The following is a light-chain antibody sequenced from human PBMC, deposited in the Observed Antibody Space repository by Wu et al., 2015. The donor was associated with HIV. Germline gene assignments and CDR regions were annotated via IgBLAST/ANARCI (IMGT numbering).Light chain of an antibody. CDR1: QVIGNY. Sequence: DLQLTQSPSSLSASLGDRITITCRTSQVIGNYLAWYQQKPGKAPKLLISNASTLQSGVPSRISGSRSGTDFTLTISRLEPEDFAVYYCQQYGSSPYSFGQGTKLEIK. CDR3: QQYGSSPYS. V-gene: IGKV1-27*01. CDR2: NAS. J-gene: IGKJ2*03.